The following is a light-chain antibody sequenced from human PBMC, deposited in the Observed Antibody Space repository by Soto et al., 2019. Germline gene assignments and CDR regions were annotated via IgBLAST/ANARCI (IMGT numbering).Light chain of an antibody. CDR1: SFNIGAGYE. V-gene: IGLV1-40*01. CDR2: GDN. Sequence: QSALTQPPSVSGAPGQRVTISCTGSSFNIGAGYEVHWYQQLPGTAPKLLIYGDNNRPSGVPDRFSGSKSGTSASLAITGLQAEDEADYYCQSYDSSLSGLYVFGTGTKLTVL. CDR3: QSYDSSLSGLYV. J-gene: IGLJ1*01.